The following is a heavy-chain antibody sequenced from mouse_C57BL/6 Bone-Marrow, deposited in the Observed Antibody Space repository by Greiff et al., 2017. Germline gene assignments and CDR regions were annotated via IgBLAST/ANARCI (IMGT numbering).Heavy chain of an antibody. CDR3: ARGAMDY. Sequence: EVKLMESGGGLVQPGGSLKLSCAASGFTFSDYYMYWVRQTPEKRLEWVAYISNGGGSTYYPDTVKGRFTISRDNAKNTLYLQMSRLKSEDTAMYYCARGAMDYWGQGTSVTVSS. V-gene: IGHV5-12*01. CDR1: GFTFSDYY. CDR2: ISNGGGST. J-gene: IGHJ4*01.